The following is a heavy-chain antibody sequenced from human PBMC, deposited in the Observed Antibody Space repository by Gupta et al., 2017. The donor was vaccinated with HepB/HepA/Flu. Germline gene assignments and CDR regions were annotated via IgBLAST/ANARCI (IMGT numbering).Heavy chain of an antibody. CDR1: GFDFSSYA. CDR3: AKDRPPLHSSSSLFDY. J-gene: IGHJ4*02. CDR2: ISGSGGST. V-gene: IGHV3-23*01. Sequence: EVQLLESGGGLVQPGGSLRLSCAASGFDFSSYAMSWVRQAPGKGLEWVSAISGSGGSTYYADSVKGRFTISRDNSKNTLYLQMNSLRAEDTAVYYCAKDRPPLHSSSSLFDYWGQGTLVTVSS. D-gene: IGHD6-6*01.